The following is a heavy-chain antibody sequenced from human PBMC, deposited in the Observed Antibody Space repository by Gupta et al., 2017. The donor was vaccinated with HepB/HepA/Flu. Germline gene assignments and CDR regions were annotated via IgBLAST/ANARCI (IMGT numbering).Heavy chain of an antibody. Sequence: EVQLLESGGGLVQPGGSLRLPCAASGFSFSSYAMTWVRQAPGKGLEWVSGISGSGGTRYYADSVKGRFTISRDNSKNTLYLQMNSLRAEDTAVYYCAKDMGGDYSMAVWGKGTTVTVSS. CDR1: GFSFSSYA. J-gene: IGHJ6*03. D-gene: IGHD3-10*01. CDR2: ISGSGGTR. V-gene: IGHV3-23*01. CDR3: AKDMGGDYSMAV.